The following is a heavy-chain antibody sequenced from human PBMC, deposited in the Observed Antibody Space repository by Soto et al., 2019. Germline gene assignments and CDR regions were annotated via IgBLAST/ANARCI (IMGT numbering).Heavy chain of an antibody. Sequence: PGGSLRLSCAASGFTVSSNDISWVRQAPWKGLEWVSVIYSGGSTYYADSVKGRFTISRDNSKNTLYLQMNSLRAEDTAVYYCARAGRILNYYSYGMDVWGQGTTVTVSS. CDR2: IYSGGST. CDR1: GFTVSSND. J-gene: IGHJ6*02. V-gene: IGHV3-53*01. CDR3: ARAGRILNYYSYGMDV.